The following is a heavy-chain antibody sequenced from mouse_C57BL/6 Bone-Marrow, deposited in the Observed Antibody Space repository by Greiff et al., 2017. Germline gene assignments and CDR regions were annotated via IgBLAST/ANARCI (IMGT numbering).Heavy chain of an antibody. CDR2: IYPGSGST. Sequence: QVQLQQSGAELVKPGASVKMSCKASGYTFTSYWITWVKQRPGQGLEWIGDIYPGSGSTNYNEQFKSKATLTVDTSSSTAYMQLSSLTSEDSAVYYCARYYYGSPAWFAYWGQGTLVTVSA. CDR3: ARYYYGSPAWFAY. J-gene: IGHJ3*01. D-gene: IGHD1-1*01. V-gene: IGHV1-55*01. CDR1: GYTFTSYW.